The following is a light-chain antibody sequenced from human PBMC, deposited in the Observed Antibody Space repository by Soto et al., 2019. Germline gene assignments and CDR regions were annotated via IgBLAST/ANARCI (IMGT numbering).Light chain of an antibody. J-gene: IGKJ1*01. V-gene: IGKV3-11*01. CDR3: QQRSNWPWT. CDR1: QSVSSY. CDR2: DAS. Sequence: EIVMAQSPTTLSVSPGERATLSCRASQSVSSYLAWYQQKPGQAPRLLIYDASNRATGIPARFSGSGSGTDFTLTISSLEPEDFAVYYCQQRSNWPWTFGQVTKVDIK.